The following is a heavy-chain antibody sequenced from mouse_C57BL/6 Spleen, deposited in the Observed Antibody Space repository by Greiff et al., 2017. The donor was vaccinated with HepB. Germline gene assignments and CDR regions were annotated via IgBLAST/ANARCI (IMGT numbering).Heavy chain of an antibody. CDR3: ARSYYGNLAWFAY. J-gene: IGHJ3*01. D-gene: IGHD2-10*01. Sequence: VQLQQSGAELVKPGASVKISCKASGYAFSSYWMNWVKQRPGKGLEWIGQIYPGDGDTNYNGKFKGKATLTADKSSSTAYMQLSSLTSEDSAVYFCARSYYGNLAWFAYWGQGTLVTVSA. CDR1: GYAFSSYW. CDR2: IYPGDGDT. V-gene: IGHV1-80*01.